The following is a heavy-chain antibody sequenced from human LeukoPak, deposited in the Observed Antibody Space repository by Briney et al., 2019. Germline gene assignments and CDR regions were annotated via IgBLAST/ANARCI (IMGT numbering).Heavy chain of an antibody. CDR1: GFTFSSYA. CDR3: AKDTLYCSSTSCILYYFDY. V-gene: IGHV3-23*01. D-gene: IGHD2-2*01. J-gene: IGHJ4*02. CDR2: ISGSGGST. Sequence: PGGSLRLSCAASGFTFSSYAMSWVRQAPGKGLEWVSAISGSGGSTYYADSVKGRFTISRDNSKNTLYLQMNSLRAEDTVVYYCAKDTLYCSSTSCILYYFDYWGQGTLVTVSS.